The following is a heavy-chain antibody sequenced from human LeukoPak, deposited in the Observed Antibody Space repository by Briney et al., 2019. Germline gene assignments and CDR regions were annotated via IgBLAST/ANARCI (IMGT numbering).Heavy chain of an antibody. V-gene: IGHV3-30*18. Sequence: GGSLRLSCAASGFTFSSYGMYWVRQAPGKGLEWVAATSYDGSDKYYADSVKGRFTISRDNSKNTLFLQMNSLRDEDTAVYYCAKGRDDMDVWGKGTTVTVSS. CDR1: GFTFSSYG. CDR2: TSYDGSDK. J-gene: IGHJ6*04. CDR3: AKGRDDMDV.